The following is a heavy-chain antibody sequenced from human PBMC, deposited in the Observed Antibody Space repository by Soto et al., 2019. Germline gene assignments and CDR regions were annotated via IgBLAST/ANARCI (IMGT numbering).Heavy chain of an antibody. V-gene: IGHV4-34*01. CDR2: INHSGST. CDR3: ARAICGVVTDYYYGMDV. J-gene: IGHJ6*02. Sequence: PSGTLALTCAACGGSFSGYYWSGTRQPPGKGLEWIGEINHSGSTNYNPPLKTRVTISVDTSKNQFSLKLSFVTAADTAVYYCARAICGVVTDYYYGMDVWGQGTTLTVSS. CDR1: GGSFSGYY. D-gene: IGHD3-3*01.